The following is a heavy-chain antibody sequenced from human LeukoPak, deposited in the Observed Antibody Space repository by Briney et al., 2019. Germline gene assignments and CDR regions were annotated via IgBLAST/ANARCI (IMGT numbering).Heavy chain of an antibody. V-gene: IGHV1-18*01. D-gene: IGHD1-26*01. CDR1: GYTFTSYG. Sequence: ASVKVSCRASGYTFTSYGISWVRQAPGQGLEWMGWISAYNGNTNYAQKLQGRVTMTTDTSTSTAYMELRSLRSDDTAVYYCARLLVGATSFDYWGQGTLVTVSS. CDR3: ARLLVGATSFDY. J-gene: IGHJ4*02. CDR2: ISAYNGNT.